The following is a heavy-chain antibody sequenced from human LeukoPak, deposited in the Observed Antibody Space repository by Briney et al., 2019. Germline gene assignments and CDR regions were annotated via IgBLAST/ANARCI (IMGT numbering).Heavy chain of an antibody. CDR1: GFTFSDYY. CDR3: ARVRVAVAAPYYFDY. D-gene: IGHD6-19*01. J-gene: IGHJ4*02. V-gene: IGHV3-11*04. Sequence: GGSLRLSCAASGFTFSDYYMSWIRQAPGKGLEWVSYISSSGSTIYYADSVKGRFTISRDNAKNSLYLQMNSLRAEDTAVYYCARVRVAVAAPYYFDYWGQGTLVTVSS. CDR2: ISSSGSTI.